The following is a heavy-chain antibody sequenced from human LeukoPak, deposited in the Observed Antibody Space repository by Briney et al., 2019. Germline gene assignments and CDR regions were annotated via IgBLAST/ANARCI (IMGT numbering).Heavy chain of an antibody. V-gene: IGHV3-53*05. CDR3: ARVVYYYYGMDV. J-gene: IGHJ6*02. CDR1: GFTVSNNH. CDR2: IYSGGST. Sequence: GGSLRLSCAVSGFTVSNNHMSWVRQAPGKGLEWVSVIYSGGSTYYVDSVKGRFTISRDNTKNTLYLQMNSLRAEDTAVYYCARVVYYYYGMDVWGQGTTVTVSS. D-gene: IGHD1-26*01.